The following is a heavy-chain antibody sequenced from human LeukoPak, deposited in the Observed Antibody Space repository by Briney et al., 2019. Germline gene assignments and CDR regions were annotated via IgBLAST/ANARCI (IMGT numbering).Heavy chain of an antibody. Sequence: SETLSLTCTVSGGFISSSSYYWGWLRQPPGKGLEWIGNIYHSGSTYYNPSLKSRVTISIDTSKNQFSLKLSSVTAADTAVYYCASMNTETTYGYWGQGTLVTVSS. CDR2: IYHSGST. CDR1: GGFISSSSYY. J-gene: IGHJ4*02. D-gene: IGHD4-11*01. V-gene: IGHV4-39*01. CDR3: ASMNTETTYGY.